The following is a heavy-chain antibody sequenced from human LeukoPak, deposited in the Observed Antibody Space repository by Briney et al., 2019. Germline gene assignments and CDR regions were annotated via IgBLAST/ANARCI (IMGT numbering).Heavy chain of an antibody. CDR3: ARDLGYSAYATVRGYAVDV. Sequence: GGSLRLSCAASGFTVSTNYMSWVRQAPGKGLEWVSIIYSGGSTYYADPVKGRFTISRDFSQNTLYLQMNSLRAEDTAVYYCARDLGYSAYATVRGYAVDVWGQGTMVTVSS. V-gene: IGHV3-66*01. CDR1: GFTVSTNY. D-gene: IGHD5-12*01. CDR2: IYSGGST. J-gene: IGHJ3*01.